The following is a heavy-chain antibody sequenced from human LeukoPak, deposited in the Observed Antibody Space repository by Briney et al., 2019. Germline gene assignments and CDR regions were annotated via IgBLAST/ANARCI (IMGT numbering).Heavy chain of an antibody. CDR1: GFTFSSYA. J-gene: IGHJ4*02. Sequence: PGGSLRLSCAASGFTFSSYAMHWVRQAPGKGLEWVAVISYDGSNKYYADSVKGRFTISRDNSKNTLYLQMNSLRAEDTAVYYCARETYPYDSSGLDYWGQGTLVTVSS. V-gene: IGHV3-30*01. D-gene: IGHD3-22*01. CDR2: ISYDGSNK. CDR3: ARETYPYDSSGLDY.